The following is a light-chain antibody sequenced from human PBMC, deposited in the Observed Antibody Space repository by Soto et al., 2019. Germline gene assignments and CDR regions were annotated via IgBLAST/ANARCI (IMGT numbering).Light chain of an antibody. CDR3: QQYNKWPRT. CDR1: QSVNIH. J-gene: IGKJ1*01. Sequence: VVLTQSPATLSVSPGDRATLSCRASQSVNIHLAWYQQKPDQAPRLLIYGASARATGIPAKFSGSGSGTEFTLTISSLQSEDFAVYYCQQYNKWPRTFGQGTKVDIK. V-gene: IGKV3D-15*01. CDR2: GAS.